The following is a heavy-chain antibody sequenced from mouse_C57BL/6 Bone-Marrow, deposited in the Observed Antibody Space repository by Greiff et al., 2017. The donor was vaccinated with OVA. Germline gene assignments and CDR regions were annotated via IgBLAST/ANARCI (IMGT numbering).Heavy chain of an antibody. D-gene: IGHD1-1*01. CDR2: INPSTGGT. CDR3: ARTDYYGSSYVL. CDR1: GYSFTGYY. Sequence: VQLQQSGPEPVKPGASVKISCKASGYSFTGYYMNWVKQSPEKSLEWIGEINPSTGGTTYNQKFKAKATLTVDKSSSTAYMQLKSLTSEDSAVYYCARTDYYGSSYVLWGQGTLVTVSA. V-gene: IGHV1-42*01. J-gene: IGHJ3*01.